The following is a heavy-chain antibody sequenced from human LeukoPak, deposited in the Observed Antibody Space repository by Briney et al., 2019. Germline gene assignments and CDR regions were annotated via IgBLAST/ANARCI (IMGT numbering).Heavy chain of an antibody. CDR3: ARNWFGP. CDR2: IYSGGST. Sequence: PGGSLRLSCAASGFTVSSDYMSWVRQAPGKGLEGVSVIYSGGSTYYADSVKGQFTISRYKSKNTVYLQMNSLRFEDTAMYYFARNWFGPWGQGTLVTASS. CDR1: GFTVSSDY. V-gene: IGHV3-53*04. J-gene: IGHJ5*02.